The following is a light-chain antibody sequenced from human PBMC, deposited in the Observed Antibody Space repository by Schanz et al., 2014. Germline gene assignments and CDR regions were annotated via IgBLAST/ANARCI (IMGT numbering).Light chain of an antibody. Sequence: QSVLTQPASVSGPPGQSITISCTGISSDVGSHNLVSWYRQHPGKAPEVMIYEVSKRPSGVPDRFSGSKSGTSASLAITGLQTEDEASYYCQTYDISQTGLWLFGGGTKLTVL. J-gene: IGLJ3*02. CDR2: EVS. CDR3: QTYDISQTGLWL. V-gene: IGLV2-14*02. CDR1: SSDVGSHNL.